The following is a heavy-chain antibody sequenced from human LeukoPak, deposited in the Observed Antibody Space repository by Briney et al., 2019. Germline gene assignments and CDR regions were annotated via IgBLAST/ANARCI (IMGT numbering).Heavy chain of an antibody. J-gene: IGHJ4*02. D-gene: IGHD1-26*01. CDR3: ARVDEELHFDY. Sequence: SETLSLTCTVSGGSISSYYWSWIRQPPGKGLEWIGYIYYSGSTNYNPSLKSRVTTSVDTSKNQFSLKLSSVTAADTAVYYCARVDEELHFDYWGQGTLVTVSS. CDR2: IYYSGST. CDR1: GGSISSYY. V-gene: IGHV4-59*01.